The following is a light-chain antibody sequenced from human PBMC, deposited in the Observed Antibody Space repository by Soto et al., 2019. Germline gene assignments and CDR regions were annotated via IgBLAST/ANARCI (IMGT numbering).Light chain of an antibody. CDR3: QQYKSNRRT. Sequence: DIRMTQYNYTLSASVGDRVTITCRASQSISSWLAWYQQKPGKAPKLLISKASTLESGVPSRFSGSGSETDFILTINSLQPDDFATYYCQQYKSNRRTFGQRGKV. J-gene: IGKJ1*01. CDR2: KAS. CDR1: QSISSW. V-gene: IGKV1-5*03.